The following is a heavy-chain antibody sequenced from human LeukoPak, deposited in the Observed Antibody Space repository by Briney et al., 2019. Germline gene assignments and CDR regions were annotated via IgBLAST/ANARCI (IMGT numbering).Heavy chain of an antibody. Sequence: SETLSLTCTVSGGSISSYYWSRIRQPPGKGLEWIGYIYYSGSTNYNPSLKSRVTISLDTSKNQFSLKLSSVTAADTAVYYCARVSSGRYTNWGQGTLVTVSS. J-gene: IGHJ4*02. V-gene: IGHV4-59*01. CDR3: ARVSSGRYTN. CDR2: IYYSGST. D-gene: IGHD1-14*01. CDR1: GGSISSYY.